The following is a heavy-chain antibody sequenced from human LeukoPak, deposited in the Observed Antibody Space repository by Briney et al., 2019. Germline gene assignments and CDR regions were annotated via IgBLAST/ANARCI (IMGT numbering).Heavy chain of an antibody. J-gene: IGHJ4*02. Sequence: GASVKVSCKASGYTFTSYAMNWVRQAPGQGLEWMGWINTNTGNPTYAQGFTGRFVFSLDTSVSTAYLQISSLKAEDTAVYYCARGGKYYDSSGYYPVDYWGQGTLVTVSS. CDR3: ARGGKYYDSSGYYPVDY. CDR1: GYTFTSYA. D-gene: IGHD3-22*01. V-gene: IGHV7-4-1*02. CDR2: INTNTGNP.